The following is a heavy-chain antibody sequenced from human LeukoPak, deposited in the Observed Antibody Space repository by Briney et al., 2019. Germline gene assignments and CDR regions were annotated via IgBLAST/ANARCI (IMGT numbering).Heavy chain of an antibody. CDR2: IYYCEST. CDR3: ARSRVTTGTTFDL. V-gene: IGHV4-28*01. CDR1: GYSISSSNW. D-gene: IGHD1-1*01. Sequence: PAETLRLTCAVSGYSISSSNWWGWIRQPPGKGLEGIGYIYYCESTYYNPSLKSRVTMSVDTSKNQISLKLSSVTAVDTAVYYCARSRVTTGTTFDLWGRGTLVTVPS. J-gene: IGHJ2*01.